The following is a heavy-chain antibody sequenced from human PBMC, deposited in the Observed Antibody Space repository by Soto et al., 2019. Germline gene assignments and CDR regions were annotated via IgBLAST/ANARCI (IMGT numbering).Heavy chain of an antibody. CDR2: ISGSGGST. CDR3: ARHPEPIAPISYIDP. CDR1: GFTFSSYA. Sequence: PGGSLRLSCAASGFTFSSYAMNWVRQAPGKGLEWVSVISGSGGSTYYVDSVKGRFTISRDNAKNSLYLQMNSLRAEDTAVYYCARHPEPIAPISYIDPRRHAPPVTV. V-gene: IGHV3-23*01. J-gene: IGHJ5*02. D-gene: IGHD1-26*01.